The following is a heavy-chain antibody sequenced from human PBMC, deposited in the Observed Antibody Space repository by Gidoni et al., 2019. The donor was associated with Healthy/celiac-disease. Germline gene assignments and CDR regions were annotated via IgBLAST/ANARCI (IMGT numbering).Heavy chain of an antibody. V-gene: IGHV3-66*01. D-gene: IGHD3-9*01. CDR1: GFTFSSNY. J-gene: IGHJ4*02. CDR3: ARDRSYDILTGYSYYFDY. Sequence: EVQLVESGVGLVQPGGSLRLSCAASGFTFSSNYMSWVRQAPGKGLEWVSVIYSGGSTYYADSVKGRFTISRDNSKNTLYLQMNSLRAEDTAVYYCARDRSYDILTGYSYYFDYWGQGTLVTVSS. CDR2: IYSGGST.